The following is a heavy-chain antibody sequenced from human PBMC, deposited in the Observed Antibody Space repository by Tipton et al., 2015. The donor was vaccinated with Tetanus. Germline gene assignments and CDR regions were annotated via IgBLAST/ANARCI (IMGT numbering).Heavy chain of an antibody. CDR3: ERHQSGYVTPVDY. V-gene: IGHV4-39*01. Sequence: TLSLTCTVSGGSIRGGTFYWGWIRQPPGKGLEWIGSIYESGDTYYIPTLKSRVTISVDTSKNRFSLNLNSMAAADTGVYYCERHQSGYVTPVDYWGQGNLVPVSS. D-gene: IGHD3-3*01. CDR1: GGSIRGGTFY. J-gene: IGHJ4*02. CDR2: IYESGDT.